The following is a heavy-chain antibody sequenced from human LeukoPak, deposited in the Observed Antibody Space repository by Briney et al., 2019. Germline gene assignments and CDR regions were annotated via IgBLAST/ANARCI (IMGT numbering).Heavy chain of an antibody. CDR1: GFTFSSYG. D-gene: IGHD2-21*02. J-gene: IGHJ4*02. Sequence: GGSLRLSCAASGFTFSSYGMSWVRQAPGKGLEWVSVIYSGGSTYYADSVKGRFTISRDNSKNTLYLQMNSLRAEDTAVYYCAREGGGDSYFDYWGQGTLVTVSS. CDR2: IYSGGST. V-gene: IGHV3-53*01. CDR3: AREGGGDSYFDY.